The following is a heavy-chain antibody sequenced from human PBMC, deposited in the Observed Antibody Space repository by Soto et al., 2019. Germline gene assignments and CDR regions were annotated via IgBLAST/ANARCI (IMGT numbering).Heavy chain of an antibody. CDR1: GFTFSSYA. Sequence: EVQLVESGGGLVQPGGSLRLSCAASGFTFSSYAMHWGRQAPGKGLEYVSAISSNGGSTYYANSVKGRFTISRDNSKNPLYLQMGRRSAEYMAVYYCERAGSGYDSGLSDYWGQGTLVTVSS. CDR2: ISSNGGST. V-gene: IGHV3-64*01. J-gene: IGHJ4*02. CDR3: ERAGSGYDSGLSDY. D-gene: IGHD5-12*01.